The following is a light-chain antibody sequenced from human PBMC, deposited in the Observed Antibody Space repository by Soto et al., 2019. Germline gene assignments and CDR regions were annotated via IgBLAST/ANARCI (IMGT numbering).Light chain of an antibody. CDR2: AAS. V-gene: IGKV1-39*01. Sequence: IQMTQSPSSLSASVGDRVTIPCRASQGISNDLGWYQQKSGEAPKLLIFAASTLQSGVPSRFSGSGSETDFTLTISSLQPEDFATDYCQQSYSTWTFGQGTKVDIK. J-gene: IGKJ1*01. CDR1: QGISND. CDR3: QQSYSTWT.